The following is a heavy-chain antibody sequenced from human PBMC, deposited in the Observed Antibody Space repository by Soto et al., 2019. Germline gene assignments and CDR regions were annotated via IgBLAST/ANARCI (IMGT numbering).Heavy chain of an antibody. Sequence: QVQLVESGGGVVQPGRSLRLSCVASGFTFSNNGIHWVRQAPGKGLEWVAVISSDGSKKYYADSVKGRFTISRDNSKNALYLQTRSRIAEDAAVYYCAMDLFGGSSRFDYWGQGTLVTVSS. J-gene: IGHJ4*02. CDR2: ISSDGSKK. D-gene: IGHD2-15*01. V-gene: IGHV3-30*03. CDR1: GFTFSNNG. CDR3: AMDLFGGSSRFDY.